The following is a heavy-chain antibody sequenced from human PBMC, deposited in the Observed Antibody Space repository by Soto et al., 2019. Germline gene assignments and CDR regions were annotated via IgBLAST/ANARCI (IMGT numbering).Heavy chain of an antibody. CDR2: ISAYNGNT. J-gene: IGHJ3*02. Sequence: ASVKVSCKASGYTFTSYGISWVRQAPGQGLEWMGWISAYNGNTNYAQKLQGRATMTTDTSTSTAYMELRSLRSDDTAVYYCARGGIAVAGKRFNAFDIWGQGTMVTVSS. V-gene: IGHV1-18*01. D-gene: IGHD6-19*01. CDR3: ARGGIAVAGKRFNAFDI. CDR1: GYTFTSYG.